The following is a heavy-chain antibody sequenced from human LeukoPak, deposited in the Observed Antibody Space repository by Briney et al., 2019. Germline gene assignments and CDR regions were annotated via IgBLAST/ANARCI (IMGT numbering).Heavy chain of an antibody. CDR1: GGSIGSYY. D-gene: IGHD1-26*01. CDR3: VRHSRGAYNYYGTDV. Sequence: SETLSLTCTVSGGSIGSYYWSWIRQSPGKGLEWIGYIYYSGSTNYNPSLKSRVTILVDTSKNQFSLKLSSVTAADTAVYYCVRHSRGAYNYYGTDVWGQGTTVTVSS. J-gene: IGHJ6*02. CDR2: IYYSGST. V-gene: IGHV4-59*08.